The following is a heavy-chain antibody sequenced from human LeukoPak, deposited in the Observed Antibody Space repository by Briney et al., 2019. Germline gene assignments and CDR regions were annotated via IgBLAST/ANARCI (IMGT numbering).Heavy chain of an antibody. D-gene: IGHD5-12*01. V-gene: IGHV3-7*03. CDR2: IKQDGSEK. Sequence: AGGSLRLSCAASGFTFSSYWMSWVCQAPGKGLEWVANIKQDGSEKYYVDSVKGRFTISRDNAKNSLYLQMNSLRAEDTAVYYCARDRSTPRGYSGYFDYWGQGTLVTVSS. CDR3: ARDRSTPRGYSGYFDY. J-gene: IGHJ4*02. CDR1: GFTFSSYW.